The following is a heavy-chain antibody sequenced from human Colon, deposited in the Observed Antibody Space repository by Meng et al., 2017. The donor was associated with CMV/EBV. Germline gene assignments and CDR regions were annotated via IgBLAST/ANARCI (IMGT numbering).Heavy chain of an antibody. J-gene: IGHJ6*02. CDR1: GFIFSDYG. CDR2: IHFDGSKK. Sequence: GESLKISCVGSGFIFSDYGMHWVRQAPGKWLEWVAYIHFDGSKKSYAESVKGRFTITRDNSKSTVYLQMTSLRRDDTAVYYCARDIFCSSISCYGYYGMDVWGQGTTVTVSS. V-gene: IGHV3-30*02. CDR3: ARDIFCSSISCYGYYGMDV. D-gene: IGHD2-2*01.